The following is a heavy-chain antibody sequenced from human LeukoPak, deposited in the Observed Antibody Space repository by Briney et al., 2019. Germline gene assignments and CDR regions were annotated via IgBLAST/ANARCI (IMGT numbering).Heavy chain of an antibody. J-gene: IGHJ4*02. D-gene: IGHD5-18*01. CDR1: GFTFDTYA. V-gene: IGHV3-49*03. Sequence: GGSLRLSCTSSGFTFDTYAVSWFRQAPGKGLEWVAFIRSKTFGGTTEYAASVKGRFTISRDDSKSIAYLQMNSLKTEDTAVYYCTRYSGRTDYWGQGTLGSVSS. CDR3: TRYSGRTDY. CDR2: IRSKTFGGTT.